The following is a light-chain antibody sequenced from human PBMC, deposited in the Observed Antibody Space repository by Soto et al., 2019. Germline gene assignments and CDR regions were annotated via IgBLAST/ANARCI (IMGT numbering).Light chain of an antibody. Sequence: IQLTQSPSSLSASVGDRVTITCRASQGISSYLNWYQQKPGKAPKLLIYAASSLQSGVPSRFSGSGSGTDFTLTISSLQPEDFATYYCQQSYSTHPWTFGQGTKVDIK. CDR3: QQSYSTHPWT. V-gene: IGKV1-39*01. J-gene: IGKJ1*01. CDR2: AAS. CDR1: QGISSY.